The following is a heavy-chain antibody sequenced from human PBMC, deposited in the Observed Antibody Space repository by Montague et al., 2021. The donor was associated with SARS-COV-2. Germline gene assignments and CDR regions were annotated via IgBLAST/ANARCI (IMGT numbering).Heavy chain of an antibody. V-gene: IGHV4-34*01. Sequence: SETLSLTCAVYGGSFSGYYWSWIRQPPGKGLEWIGEINHSGSTNXNPSLKSRVTISVDTSKNQFSLKLSSVTAADTAVYYCARGSSILWWWPFDYWGQGTPVTVPS. CDR1: GGSFSGYY. J-gene: IGHJ4*02. D-gene: IGHD2-21*01. CDR3: ARGSSILWWWPFDY. CDR2: INHSGST.